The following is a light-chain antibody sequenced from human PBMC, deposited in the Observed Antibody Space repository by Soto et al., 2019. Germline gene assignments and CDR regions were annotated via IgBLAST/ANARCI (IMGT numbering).Light chain of an antibody. J-gene: IGKJ5*01. V-gene: IGKV1-33*01. CDR1: QDISNY. Sequence: DIQMTQSPSSLSSSVGDRVTITGQASQDISNYLNWYQQKPGKAPKLLIYDASNLETGVPSRFSGSGSGTDFTFTISSLQPEDIATYYCQQYNSYSITFGQGTRLEIK. CDR2: DAS. CDR3: QQYNSYSIT.